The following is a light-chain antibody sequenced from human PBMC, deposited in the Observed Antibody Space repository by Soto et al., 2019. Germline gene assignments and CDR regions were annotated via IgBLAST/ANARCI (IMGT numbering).Light chain of an antibody. CDR3: QHYGTSSDLIY. Sequence: EIVLTQSPGTLSLSPGERATLSCRASQTVRNNYLAWYQQKPGQPPRLLIYGASSRATGIPDRFSGSGSGTFFTLSIGRLEPEDFAVYYCQHYGTSSDLIYFGPGTKVDFK. CDR1: QTVRNNY. V-gene: IGKV3-20*01. CDR2: GAS. J-gene: IGKJ3*01.